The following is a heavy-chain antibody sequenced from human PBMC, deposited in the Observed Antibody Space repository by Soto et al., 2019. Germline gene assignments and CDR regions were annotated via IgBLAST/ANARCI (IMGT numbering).Heavy chain of an antibody. D-gene: IGHD2-2*01. Sequence: GGSLRLSCAASGFTFSSYWMSWVHQAPGKGLEWVANIKQDGSEKYYVDSVKGRFTISRDNAKNSLYLQMNSLRAEDTAVYYCARDIGDIVVVPAASYYYYGMDVWGQGTTVTVSS. CDR2: IKQDGSEK. CDR1: GFTFSSYW. CDR3: ARDIGDIVVVPAASYYYYGMDV. J-gene: IGHJ6*02. V-gene: IGHV3-7*01.